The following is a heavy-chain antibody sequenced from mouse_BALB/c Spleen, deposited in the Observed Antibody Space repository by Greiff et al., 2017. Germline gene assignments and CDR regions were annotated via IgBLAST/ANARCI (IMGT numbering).Heavy chain of an antibody. Sequence: QVQLKQSGAELVRPGTSVKVSCKASGYAFTNYLIEWVKQRPGQGLEWIGVINPGSGGTNYNEKFKGKATLTADKSSSTAYMQLSSLTSDDSAVYFSARSTGTYYFDYWGQGTTLTVSS. CDR1: GYAFTNYL. J-gene: IGHJ2*01. CDR3: ARSTGTYYFDY. CDR2: INPGSGGT. D-gene: IGHD4-1*02. V-gene: IGHV1-54*01.